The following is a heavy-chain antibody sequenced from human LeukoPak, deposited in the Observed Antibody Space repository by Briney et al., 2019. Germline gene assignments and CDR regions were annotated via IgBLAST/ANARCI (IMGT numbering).Heavy chain of an antibody. J-gene: IGHJ6*03. CDR3: ARVQQQLVRGDYYYYMDV. CDR2: INYSGST. D-gene: IGHD6-13*01. Sequence: PSATLSLTCTVSGGSISGFFWTWLRQAPGKGLEWIGYINYSGSTNYNPSLTSRVTISIDTSKKQLSLKLRAVTAADTAVYYYARVQQQLVRGDYYYYMDVWGKGTTVTVSS. CDR1: GGSISGFF. V-gene: IGHV4-59*01.